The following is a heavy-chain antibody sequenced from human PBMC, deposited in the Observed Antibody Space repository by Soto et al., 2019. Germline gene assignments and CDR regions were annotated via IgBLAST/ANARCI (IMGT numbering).Heavy chain of an antibody. V-gene: IGHV3-23*01. CDR2: ISGSGGST. CDR3: ARSGGGFDS. Sequence: XGCLRLSIAASGFTFSSYSVSWVRQAPGKGLEWVSAISGSGGSTYYADSVKGRFTISRDNSKNTLYLQMNSLRAEDTAVYYCARSGGGFDSWGQGTLVTVSS. CDR1: GFTFSSYS. J-gene: IGHJ5*01.